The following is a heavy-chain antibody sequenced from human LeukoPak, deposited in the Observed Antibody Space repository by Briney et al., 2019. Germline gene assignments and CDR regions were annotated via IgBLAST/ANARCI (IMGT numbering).Heavy chain of an antibody. CDR1: GGSISSGSYY. J-gene: IGHJ4*02. V-gene: IGHV4-61*02. CDR2: IYTSGST. CDR3: ARDYRGYYDSSGYYH. Sequence: PSQTLSLTCTVSGGSISSGSYYWSWIRQPAGKGLEWIGRIYTSGSTNYNPSLKSRVTISVDTSKNQFSLKLSSVTAADTAVYYCARDYRGYYDSSGYYHWGQGTLVTVSS. D-gene: IGHD3-22*01.